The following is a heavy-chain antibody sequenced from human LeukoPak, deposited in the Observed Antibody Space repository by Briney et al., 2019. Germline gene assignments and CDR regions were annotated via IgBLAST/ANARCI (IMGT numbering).Heavy chain of an antibody. CDR2: IYYSGST. J-gene: IGHJ4*02. D-gene: IGHD4-17*01. CDR3: TRGYYGDYEVY. V-gene: IGHV4-31*03. Sequence: SETLSLTCTVSGGSISSGGYYWSWIRQHPGKGLEWIGYIYYSGSTYYNPSLKSRVTISVDTSKNQFSLKLSSVTAADTAVYYCTRGYYGDYEVYWGQGTLVTVSS. CDR1: GGSISSGGYY.